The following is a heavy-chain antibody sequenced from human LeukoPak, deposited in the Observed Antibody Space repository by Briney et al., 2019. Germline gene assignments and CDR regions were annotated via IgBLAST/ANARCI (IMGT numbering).Heavy chain of an antibody. V-gene: IGHV3-66*01. CDR2: IYSGGRT. CDR1: GFTVSDKY. Sequence: PGGSLRLSCAASGFTVSDKYMSWVRQAPGKGLEWVSVIYSGGRTYYADSVKGRFTISRDNSKNTLYLQMNSLRAEDTAVYYCARGSAYSYDFTRRERTKSRLDYWGQGTLVTVSS. J-gene: IGHJ4*02. D-gene: IGHD5-18*01. CDR3: ARGSAYSYDFTRRERTKSRLDY.